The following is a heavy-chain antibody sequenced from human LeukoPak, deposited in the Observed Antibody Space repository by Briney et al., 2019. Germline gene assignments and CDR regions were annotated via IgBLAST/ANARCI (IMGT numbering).Heavy chain of an antibody. D-gene: IGHD2-2*01. CDR2: IWDDGSNK. V-gene: IGHV3-33*06. Sequence: GGSLRLSCEASGFTFSSYGMHWVRQAPGKGLEWVAVIWDDGSNKYYADSVKGRFTISRDNSKNTLYLQMNSLRAHDTAVYYCAKQRQGRQYVFGYWGQGTLVTVSS. CDR1: GFTFSSYG. CDR3: AKQRQGRQYVFGY. J-gene: IGHJ4*02.